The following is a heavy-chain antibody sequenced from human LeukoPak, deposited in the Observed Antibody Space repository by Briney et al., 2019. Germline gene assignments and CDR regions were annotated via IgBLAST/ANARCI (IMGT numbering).Heavy chain of an antibody. D-gene: IGHD3-22*01. V-gene: IGHV1-69*10. CDR3: ARDLKRITMIVANLYDAFDI. CDR1: GGTFSSYA. CDR2: IIPILGIA. Sequence: SVTVSCKASGGTFSSYAISWVRQAPGQGLEWMGRIIPILGIANYAQKFQGRVTITADKSTSTAYMELSSLRSEDTAVYYCARDLKRITMIVANLYDAFDIWGQGTMVTVSS. J-gene: IGHJ3*02.